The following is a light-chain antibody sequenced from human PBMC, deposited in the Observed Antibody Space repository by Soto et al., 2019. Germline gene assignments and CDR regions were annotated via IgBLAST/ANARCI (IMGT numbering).Light chain of an antibody. CDR3: QQANSFPRT. V-gene: IGKV1D-12*01. J-gene: IGKJ1*01. Sequence: DIQMTQSPSSVSASVGDRVTITCRASQAISTWLAWYQQKPGKAPKLMIYAASNLQTGVPSRFSGSGSGTDFTLTISSLQPEDFATYYCQQANSFPRTFGQGTKVEIK. CDR2: AAS. CDR1: QAISTW.